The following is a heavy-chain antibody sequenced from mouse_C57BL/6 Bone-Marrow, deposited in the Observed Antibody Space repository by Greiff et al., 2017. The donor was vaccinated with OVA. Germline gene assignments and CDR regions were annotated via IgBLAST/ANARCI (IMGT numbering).Heavy chain of an antibody. J-gene: IGHJ1*03. V-gene: IGHV5-17*01. Sequence: EVQLVESGGGLVKPGGSLKLSCAASGFTFSDYGMHWVRQAPEKGLEWVAYISSGSSTIYYADTVKGRFTISRDNAKNTLFLQMTSLRSEDTAMYYCARRVYYSNYDGYFDVWGTGTTVIVSS. CDR1: GFTFSDYG. D-gene: IGHD2-5*01. CDR3: ARRVYYSNYDGYFDV. CDR2: ISSGSSTI.